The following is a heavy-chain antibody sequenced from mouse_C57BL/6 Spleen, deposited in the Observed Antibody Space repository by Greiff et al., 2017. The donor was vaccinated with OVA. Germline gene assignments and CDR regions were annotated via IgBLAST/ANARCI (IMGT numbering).Heavy chain of an antibody. CDR1: GYSITSGYY. CDR3: AREGIYDGSN. D-gene: IGHD2-3*01. V-gene: IGHV3-6*01. CDR2: ISYDGSN. Sequence: EVQLQQSGPGLVKPSQSLSLTCSVTGYSITSGYYWNWIRQFPGNKLEWMGYISYDGSNNYNPSLKNRISITRDTSKNQFFLKLKSVTTEDTATYYCAREGIYDGSNWGQGTLVTVSA. J-gene: IGHJ3*01.